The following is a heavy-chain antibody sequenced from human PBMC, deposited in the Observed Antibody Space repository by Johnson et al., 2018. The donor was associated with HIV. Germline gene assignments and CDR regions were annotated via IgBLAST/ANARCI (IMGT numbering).Heavy chain of an antibody. CDR2: IHSGGST. D-gene: IGHD3-10*01. J-gene: IGHJ3*01. Sequence: VQLVESGGGLIQPGGSLRLSCAVSGLSVSINYITWVRQAPGKGLEWVSVIHSGGSTYYADSVEGRFTISRDNSKNTVLLQMNSLRVEDTAVYYCTRDRDGVGVSWGQGTMVTVSS. CDR1: GLSVSINY. CDR3: TRDRDGVGVS. V-gene: IGHV3-53*01.